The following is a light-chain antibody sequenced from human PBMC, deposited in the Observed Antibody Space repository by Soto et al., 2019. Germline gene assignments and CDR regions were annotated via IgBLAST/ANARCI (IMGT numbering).Light chain of an antibody. Sequence: EIVLTQSPGTLSLSPGERGTLSCRASQSVSSNYLAWYQQRPGQAPRLLIYGASSRATGIPDRFSGSGSGTDFTLTISRLEPEDFALYYCQQHGYSPHTFGQGTKLEIK. CDR1: QSVSSNY. V-gene: IGKV3-20*01. CDR2: GAS. CDR3: QQHGYSPHT. J-gene: IGKJ2*01.